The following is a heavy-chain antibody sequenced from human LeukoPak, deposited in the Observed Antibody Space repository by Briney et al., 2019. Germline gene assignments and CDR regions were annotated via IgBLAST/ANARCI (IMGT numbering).Heavy chain of an antibody. CDR3: ASKRRVRGYMDV. D-gene: IGHD5-24*01. CDR1: GYSISSGYY. J-gene: IGHJ6*03. CDR2: IYHSGST. V-gene: IGHV4-38-2*02. Sequence: SETLSLTCTVSGYSISSGYYWGWIRQPPGKGLEWIGSIYHSGSTYYNPSLKSRVTISVDTSKNQFSLKLSSVTAADTAVYYCASKRRVRGYMDVWGKGTTVTISS.